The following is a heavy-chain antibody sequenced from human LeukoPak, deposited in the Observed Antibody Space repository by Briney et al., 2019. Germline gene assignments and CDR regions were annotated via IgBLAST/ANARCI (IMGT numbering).Heavy chain of an antibody. CDR2: INYDGST. CDR3: VSGCSSTSCYPFDY. D-gene: IGHD2-2*01. Sequence: GGSLRLSCAASGFTFSNYWMHWFRQAPGKGLVWVSRINYDGSTNYADSVKGRLTISRDDARNTLYMQMNSLRAEDTAVYYCVSGCSSTSCYPFDYWGQGTLVTVSS. V-gene: IGHV3-74*01. CDR1: GFTFSNYW. J-gene: IGHJ4*02.